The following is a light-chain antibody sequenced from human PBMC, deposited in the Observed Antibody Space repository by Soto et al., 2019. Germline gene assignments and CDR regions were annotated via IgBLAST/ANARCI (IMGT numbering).Light chain of an antibody. J-gene: IGLJ2*01. CDR1: SSDVGGYDF. CDR3: SSFAGTNKV. Sequence: QSALTQPPSASGSPGQSVTISCTGTSSDVGGYDFVSWYQQHPDKAPKLIIYEVSQRPSGVPDRFSGSKSDNTASLTVSGLQAEDDADYYCSSFAGTNKVFGGGTKVTVL. V-gene: IGLV2-8*01. CDR2: EVS.